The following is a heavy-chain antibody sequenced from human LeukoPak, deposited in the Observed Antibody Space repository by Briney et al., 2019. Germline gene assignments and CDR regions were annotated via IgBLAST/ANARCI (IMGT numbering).Heavy chain of an antibody. CDR1: GGSISSGDYH. J-gene: IGHJ5*02. CDR2: IHDSGST. CDR3: ARGYGSGSYYYGWFDP. Sequence: SETLSLTCTVSGGSISSGDYHWNCIRQFPGKGLEWIGFIHDSGSTYYNPSLKSRLTISVDMSKKQISLKLSSVTAADTAVYYCARGYGSGSYYYGWFDPWGQGTLVTVSS. D-gene: IGHD3-10*01. V-gene: IGHV4-30-4*01.